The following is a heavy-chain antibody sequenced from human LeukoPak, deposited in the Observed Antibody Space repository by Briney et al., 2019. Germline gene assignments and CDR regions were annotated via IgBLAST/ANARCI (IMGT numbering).Heavy chain of an antibody. CDR2: INPSGGST. V-gene: IGHV1-46*01. CDR3: ARVGDYSPRGWFDP. CDR1: GYTFTSYY. Sequence: ASVKVSCKASGYTFTSYYIHWVRQAPGQGLEWMGIINPSGGSTAYAQKFQGRVTMTRDMSTRTLYMELSSLRSEDTAFYYCARVGDYSPRGWFDPWGQGTLVTVSS. D-gene: IGHD4-11*01. J-gene: IGHJ5*02.